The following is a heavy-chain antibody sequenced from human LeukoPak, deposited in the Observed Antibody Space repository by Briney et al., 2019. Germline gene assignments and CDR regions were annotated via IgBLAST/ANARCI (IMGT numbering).Heavy chain of an antibody. CDR2: IYYSGST. CDR3: ARVDGYNDAFDI. CDR1: GGXVSSSTYY. Sequence: SETLSLMCTVSGGXVSSSTYYWGWIRQPPGKGLEWIGYIYYSGSTYYNPSLKSRVTISVDTSKNQFSLKLSSVTAADTAVYYCARVDGYNDAFDIWGQGTMVTVSS. D-gene: IGHD3-22*01. V-gene: IGHV4-30-4*08. J-gene: IGHJ3*02.